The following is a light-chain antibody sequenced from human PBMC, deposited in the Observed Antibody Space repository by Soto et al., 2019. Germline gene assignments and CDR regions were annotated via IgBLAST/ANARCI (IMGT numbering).Light chain of an antibody. J-gene: IGKJ1*01. CDR1: QSVSSSY. CDR3: QQYGRSWWT. V-gene: IGKV3-20*01. Sequence: EIVLTQSPGTLSLSPGERATLSCRTSQSVSSSYLAWYQQKPGQAPRLLIYGASSRATGIPDRFSGSGSGTDFTHAISRLEPEDFAVYYCQQYGRSWWTFGQGTKVEI. CDR2: GAS.